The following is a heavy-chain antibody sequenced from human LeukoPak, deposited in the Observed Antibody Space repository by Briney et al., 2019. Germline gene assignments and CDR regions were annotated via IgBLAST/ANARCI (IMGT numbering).Heavy chain of an antibody. CDR1: GFTVSSNY. D-gene: IGHD4-17*01. CDR2: IYSGGST. J-gene: IGHJ4*02. V-gene: IGHV3-53*01. CDR3: ARDDGAYYFDY. Sequence: GGSLRLSCAASGFTVSSNYMSWVRQAPGKGLEWVSVIYSGGSTYYADSVKGRFTISRDNSKSTLYLQMNSLRAEDTAVYYCARDDGAYYFDYWGQGTLVTVSS.